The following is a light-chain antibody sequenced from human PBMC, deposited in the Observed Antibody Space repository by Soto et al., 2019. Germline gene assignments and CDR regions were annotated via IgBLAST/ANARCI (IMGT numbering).Light chain of an antibody. CDR3: QQCFSTPLLT. Sequence: EIVLTQSPGTLSLSPGERATLSCRASQSVSSSYLAWYQQKPGQAPRLLIYGASSRATGIPDRFIGSGSGTYFTLTISRLEPEDFAVYYCQQCFSTPLLTFGGGTKVEIK. V-gene: IGKV3-20*01. CDR2: GAS. CDR1: QSVSSSY. J-gene: IGKJ4*01.